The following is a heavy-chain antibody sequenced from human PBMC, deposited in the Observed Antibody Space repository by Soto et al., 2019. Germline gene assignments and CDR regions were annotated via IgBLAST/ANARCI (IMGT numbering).Heavy chain of an antibody. Sequence: QVQLVQSGGEVKNPGASVKVSCKTSGYTFTTYGISWVRQAPGQGLEWVGWISAYSGKTHYAQKFQGKVTITTDTSTNTAYLERTSLRSDVTAVYYCARDPFLGDHQYWGQGTLVTVSS. J-gene: IGHJ4*02. CDR2: ISAYSGKT. D-gene: IGHD3-16*01. CDR3: ARDPFLGDHQY. V-gene: IGHV1-18*01. CDR1: GYTFTTYG.